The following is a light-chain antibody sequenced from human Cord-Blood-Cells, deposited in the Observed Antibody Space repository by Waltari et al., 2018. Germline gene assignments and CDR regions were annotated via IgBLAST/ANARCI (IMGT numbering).Light chain of an antibody. J-gene: IGLJ3*02. CDR1: SSDVGGFNY. Sequence: QSALTPPASVSGSPGQSITISCTRTSSDVGGFNYVSWYQQHPAKAPKLMIYDVSKRPSGVSNRFSGSKSGNTASLTISGLQAEDEADYYCSSYASSSTWVFGGGTKLTVL. CDR3: SSYASSSTWV. CDR2: DVS. V-gene: IGLV2-14*01.